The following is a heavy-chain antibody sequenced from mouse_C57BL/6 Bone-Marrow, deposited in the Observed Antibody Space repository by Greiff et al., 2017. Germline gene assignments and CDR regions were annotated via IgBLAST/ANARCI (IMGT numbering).Heavy chain of an antibody. CDR2: INPYNGGT. D-gene: IGHD1-1*01. CDR3: ARENYGTDYFDY. J-gene: IGHJ2*01. Sequence: EVNLVESGPVLVKPGASVKMSCKASGYTFTDYYMNWVKQSHGKSLEWIGVINPYNGGTSYNQKFKGKATLTVDKSSSTAYMELNSLTSEDSAVYYCARENYGTDYFDYWGQGTTLTVSS. V-gene: IGHV1-19*01. CDR1: GYTFTDYY.